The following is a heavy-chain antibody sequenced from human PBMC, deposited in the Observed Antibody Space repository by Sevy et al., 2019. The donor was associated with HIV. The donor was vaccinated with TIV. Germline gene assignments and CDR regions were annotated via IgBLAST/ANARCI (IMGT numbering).Heavy chain of an antibody. D-gene: IGHD3-22*01. CDR2: FDPEDDET. Sequence: ASVKVSCKVSGYTLTQLSMHWVRQVPGKGLEWMGSFDPEDDETIYAQKFQGRVTMTEDTSTDTAYMELSSLRSEDTAVYYCATTKDYYENSGDPFDYWGQETLVTVSS. J-gene: IGHJ4*02. V-gene: IGHV1-24*01. CDR1: GYTLTQLS. CDR3: ATTKDYYENSGDPFDY.